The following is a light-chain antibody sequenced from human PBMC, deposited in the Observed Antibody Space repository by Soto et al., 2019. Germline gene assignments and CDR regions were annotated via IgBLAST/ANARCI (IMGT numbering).Light chain of an antibody. CDR3: AVWDDSLNVWV. V-gene: IGLV1-44*01. J-gene: IGLJ3*02. CDR1: SSNIESNT. CDR2: GND. Sequence: QPVLTQPPSASGTPGQRVTISCSGSSSNIESNTVNWYQQLPGTAPKLLISGNDQRPSGVPDRFSGSKSGTSASLAISGLQSEDEADYYCAVWDDSLNVWVFGGGTKVTVL.